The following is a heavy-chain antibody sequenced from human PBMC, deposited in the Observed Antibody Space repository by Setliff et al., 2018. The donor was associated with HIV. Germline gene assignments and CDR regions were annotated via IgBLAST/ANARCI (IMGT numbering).Heavy chain of an antibody. V-gene: IGHV4-61*02. Sequence: PSETLSLTCTVSGGSISSGSYYWSWIRQPAGKGLEWIGRIYTSGSTNYNPSLKSRVTISVDTSKNQFSLKRSSVTAAYTAVYYCAISRYYNFWSGREYYYYYGMDVWGQGTTVTVSS. CDR3: AISRYYNFWSGREYYYYYGMDV. CDR1: GGSISSGSYY. D-gene: IGHD3-3*01. CDR2: IYTSGST. J-gene: IGHJ6*02.